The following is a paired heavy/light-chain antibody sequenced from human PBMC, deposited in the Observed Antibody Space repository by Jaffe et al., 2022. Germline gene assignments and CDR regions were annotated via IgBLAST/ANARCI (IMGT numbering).Heavy chain of an antibody. CDR1: GFTVSSNY. Sequence: EVQLVETGGGLIQPGGSLRLSCAASGFTVSSNYMSWVRQAPGKGLEWVSVIYSGGSTYYADSVKGRFTISRDNSKNTLYLQMNSLRAEDTAVYYCARTHDLGYCSGGSCYGAGWFDPWGQGTLVTVSS. CDR3: ARTHDLGYCSGGSCYGAGWFDP. J-gene: IGHJ5*02. V-gene: IGHV3-53*02. D-gene: IGHD2-15*01. CDR2: IYSGGST.
Light chain of an antibody. V-gene: IGKV3-15*01. CDR2: GAS. CDR3: QQYNNWPPKYT. J-gene: IGKJ2*01. Sequence: EIVMTQSPATLSVSPGERATLSCRASQSVSSNLAWYQQKPGQAPRLLIYGASTRATGIPARFSGSGSGTEFTLTISSLQSEDFAVYYCQQYNNWPPKYTFGQGTKLEIK. CDR1: QSVSSN.